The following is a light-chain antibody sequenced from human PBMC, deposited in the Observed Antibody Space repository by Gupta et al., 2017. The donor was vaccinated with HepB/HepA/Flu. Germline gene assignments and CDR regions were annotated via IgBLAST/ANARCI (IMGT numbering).Light chain of an antibody. Sequence: DIQMTQSPSSLSASVGDRVTITCRASKSISSYLNWYQQKPGKAHKLLIYAASSWQSGVPSRFSGSGSGTDFTITISSLQPEDFATYYCQQSYSTPWTFGQGTKVEIK. CDR3: QQSYSTPWT. CDR2: AAS. CDR1: KSISSY. J-gene: IGKJ1*01. V-gene: IGKV1-39*01.